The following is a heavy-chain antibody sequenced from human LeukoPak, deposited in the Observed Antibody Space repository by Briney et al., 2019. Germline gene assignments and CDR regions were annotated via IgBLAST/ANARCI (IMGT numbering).Heavy chain of an antibody. CDR2: INPHSGDT. Sequence: ASVKVSCKASGYTFNAFFIYWVRQAPGQGLEWLGWINPHSGDTTYAQNFQGRVTMTRDTSISTIYMEVTSLISDDTAIYYCARAYANYGDYWGQGTLVTVSS. J-gene: IGHJ4*02. V-gene: IGHV1-2*02. CDR3: ARAYANYGDY. CDR1: GYTFNAFF. D-gene: IGHD3-10*01.